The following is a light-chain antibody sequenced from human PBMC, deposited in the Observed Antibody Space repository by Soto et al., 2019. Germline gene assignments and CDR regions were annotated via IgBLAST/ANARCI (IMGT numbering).Light chain of an antibody. CDR1: QDISNY. CDR2: DAS. J-gene: IGKJ5*01. CDR3: QQYENLPT. Sequence: DIQMTQSPSSMSASVGDRVTLSCQASQDISNYLNWYQQKAGKAPKLLIYDASNLEAGVPSRFRGSGSGTDFTLTISRLQPEDIATYYCQQYENLPTVGQGTRLAIK. V-gene: IGKV1-33*01.